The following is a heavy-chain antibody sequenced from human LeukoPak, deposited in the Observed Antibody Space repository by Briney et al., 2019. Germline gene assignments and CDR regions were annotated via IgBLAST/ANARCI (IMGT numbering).Heavy chain of an antibody. Sequence: SETLSLTCTVSGGSISSGGYYWSWIRQHPGKGLEWIGYIYYSGSTNYNPSLKSRVTISVDTSKNQFSLKLSSVTAADTAVYYCARSYWGLDYYYYYGMDVWGQGTTVTVSS. J-gene: IGHJ6*02. CDR1: GGSISSGGYY. D-gene: IGHD3-16*01. CDR3: ARSYWGLDYYYYYGMDV. CDR2: IYYSGST. V-gene: IGHV4-61*08.